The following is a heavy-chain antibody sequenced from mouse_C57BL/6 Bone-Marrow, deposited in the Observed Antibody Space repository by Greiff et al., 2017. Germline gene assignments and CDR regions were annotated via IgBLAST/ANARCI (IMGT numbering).Heavy chain of an antibody. CDR1: GFSFNTYA. J-gene: IGHJ3*01. CDR2: IRSKSNNYAT. V-gene: IGHV10-1*01. CDR3: VRPPWFAY. Sequence: GGGLVQPKGSLKLSCAVSGFSFNTYAMNRVRQAPGKGLEWVARIRSKSNNYATYYADSVKDRFTISRDDSESMLYLQMNNLKTEDAAMYYCVRPPWFAYWGQGTLVTVSA.